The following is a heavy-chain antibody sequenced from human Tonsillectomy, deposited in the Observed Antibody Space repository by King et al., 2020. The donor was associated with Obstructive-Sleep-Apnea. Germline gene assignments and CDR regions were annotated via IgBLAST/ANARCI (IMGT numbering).Heavy chain of an antibody. CDR2: ISYDGSNK. V-gene: IGHV3-30*04. CDR3: ARAEGVSYCFDY. J-gene: IGHJ4*02. D-gene: IGHD5/OR15-5a*01. Sequence: VQLVESGGGVVQPGRSLRLSCAASGFTFSTYAMHWVRQAPGKGLEGVAVISYDGSNKYYADSVKGRITISRENSKNTLYLQMNSLRAEDTSVYYCARAEGVSYCFDYWGQGTLVTVSS. CDR1: GFTFSTYA.